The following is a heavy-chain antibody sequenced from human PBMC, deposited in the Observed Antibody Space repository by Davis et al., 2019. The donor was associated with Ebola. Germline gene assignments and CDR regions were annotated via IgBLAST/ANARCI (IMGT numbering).Heavy chain of an antibody. J-gene: IGHJ4*02. CDR1: GYTFASYG. D-gene: IGHD4-23*01. CDR2: ISAYNGNT. V-gene: IGHV1-18*01. Sequence: ASVKVSCKAFGYTFASYGISWVRQAPGQGLEWMGWISAYNGNTNYAQKLQGRVTMTTDTSTSTAYMELRSLRSDDTAVYYCARDSVVTPIDYWGQGTLVTVSS. CDR3: ARDSVVTPIDY.